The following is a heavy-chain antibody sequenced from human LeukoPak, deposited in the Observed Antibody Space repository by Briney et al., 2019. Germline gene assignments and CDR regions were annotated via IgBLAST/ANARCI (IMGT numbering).Heavy chain of an antibody. J-gene: IGHJ4*02. CDR2: ISAYNGNT. D-gene: IGHD6-19*01. CDR3: ARSSGWYLVNDY. V-gene: IGHV1-18*01. Sequence: ASVKVSCKASGGTFSSYAISWVRQAPGQGLEWMGWISAYNGNTNYAQKLQGRVTMTTDTSTSTAYMELRSLRSEDTAVYYCARSSGWYLVNDYWGQGTLVTVSS. CDR1: GGTFSSYA.